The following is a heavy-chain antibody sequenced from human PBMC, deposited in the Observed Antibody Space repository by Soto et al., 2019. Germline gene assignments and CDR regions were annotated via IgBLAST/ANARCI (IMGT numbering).Heavy chain of an antibody. D-gene: IGHD1-1*01. CDR3: ARTGDGHHDFLDY. V-gene: IGHV3-7*01. Sequence: SGFTFSSYWMNWVRQAPGKGLEWVANINQDGNEDNLLDSVKGRFTISRDNAKNSLFLQMNSLRVDDTAVYYCARTGDGHHDFLDYWGQGALVTVSS. J-gene: IGHJ4*02. CDR2: INQDGNED. CDR1: GFTFSSYW.